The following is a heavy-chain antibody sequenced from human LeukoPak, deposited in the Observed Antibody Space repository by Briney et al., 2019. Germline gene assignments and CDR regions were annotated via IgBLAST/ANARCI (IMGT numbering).Heavy chain of an antibody. CDR3: ARGVLRFLENYFDY. Sequence: SVKVSCKASGGTFSSYAISWVRQAPGQGLEWMGGIIPIFGTANYAQKFQGRVTITADKSTSTAYMELSSLRSEDTAVYYCARGVLRFLENYFDYWGQGTLVTVSS. J-gene: IGHJ4*02. CDR1: GGTFSSYA. V-gene: IGHV1-69*06. CDR2: IIPIFGTA. D-gene: IGHD3-3*01.